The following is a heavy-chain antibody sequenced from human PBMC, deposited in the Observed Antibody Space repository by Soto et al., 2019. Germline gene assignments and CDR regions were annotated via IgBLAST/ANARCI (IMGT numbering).Heavy chain of an antibody. Sequence: SETLSLTCTVSGGSVSSGSYYWSWIRQPPGKGLEWIGYIYYSGSTNYNPSLKSRVTISVDTSKNQFSLKLSSVTAADTAVYYCAREGVSSSWYNYYGMDVWGQGTTVTVSS. V-gene: IGHV4-61*01. CDR2: IYYSGST. J-gene: IGHJ6*02. CDR3: AREGVSSSWYNYYGMDV. D-gene: IGHD6-13*01. CDR1: GGSVSSGSYY.